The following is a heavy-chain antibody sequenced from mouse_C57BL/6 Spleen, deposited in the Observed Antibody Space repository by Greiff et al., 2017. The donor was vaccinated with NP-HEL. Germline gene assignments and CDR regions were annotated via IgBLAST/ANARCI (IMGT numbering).Heavy chain of an antibody. V-gene: IGHV1-53*01. CDR3: ARSPSYYDYDGSHV. CDR1: GYTFTSYW. J-gene: IGHJ1*03. CDR2: INPSNGGT. D-gene: IGHD2-4*01. Sequence: VQLQQPGTELVKPGASVKLSCKASGYTFTSYWMHWVKQRPGQGLEWIGNINPSNGGTNYNEKFQSKATLTVDKSSSTAYMQLSSLTSEDSAVYYCARSPSYYDYDGSHVRGTGATVTGSS.